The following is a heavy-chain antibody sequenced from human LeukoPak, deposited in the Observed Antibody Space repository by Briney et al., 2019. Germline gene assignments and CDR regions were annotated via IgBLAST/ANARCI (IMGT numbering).Heavy chain of an antibody. V-gene: IGHV4-38-2*02. CDR1: GYSISSGYY. CDR3: AGLGVVGTHFDY. D-gene: IGHD1-26*01. Sequence: PSETLSLTCTVSGYSISSGYYWGWIRQPPGKGLEWIGSIYHSGSTYYNPSLKSRVTISVDTAKNQFSLKLSSVTAADTAMYYCAGLGVVGTHFDYWGQGTLVPVSS. CDR2: IYHSGST. J-gene: IGHJ4*02.